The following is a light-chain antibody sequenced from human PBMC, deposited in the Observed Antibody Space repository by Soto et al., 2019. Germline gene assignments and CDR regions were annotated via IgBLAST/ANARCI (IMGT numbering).Light chain of an antibody. CDR3: AAWDDSLSGLVV. CDR2: GNN. V-gene: IGLV1-44*01. J-gene: IGLJ2*01. CDR1: SSNIGSNT. Sequence: QSVLTQPPSASGTPGQRVTISWSGSSSNIGSNTVTWYQQLPGTAPKLLIFGNNQRPSGVPDRFSGSKSGTSASLAISGLQSEDEADYYCAAWDDSLSGLVVFGGGTKVTVL.